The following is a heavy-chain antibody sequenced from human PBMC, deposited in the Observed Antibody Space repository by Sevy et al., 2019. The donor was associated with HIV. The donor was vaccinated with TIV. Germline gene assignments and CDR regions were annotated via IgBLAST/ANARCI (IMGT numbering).Heavy chain of an antibody. CDR3: ARGKHVSGYYGSFDY. CDR1: GLTVSDNF. V-gene: IGHV3-53*01. CDR2: IYIGGTT. J-gene: IGHJ4*02. Sequence: GGSLRLSCAASGLTVSDNFMSWVRQAPGKGLEWVSVIYIGGTTYYADSVKGRFTISRDNSKNTIYLRMNGLRAEDTAVYYCARGKHVSGYYGSFDYWGQGALVTVSS. D-gene: IGHD5-12*01.